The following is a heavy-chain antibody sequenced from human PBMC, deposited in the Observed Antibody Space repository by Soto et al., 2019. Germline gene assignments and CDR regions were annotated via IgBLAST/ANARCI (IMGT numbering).Heavy chain of an antibody. CDR1: GYTFNDFG. D-gene: IGHD2-15*01. V-gene: IGHV1-18*01. CDR3: ASNIAVDIAY. CDR2: IYAKAGKM. J-gene: IGHJ4*02. Sequence: QVHLLQSGAEVKKPGASVKVSCKASGYTFNDFGITWVRQAPGLGLEWLGWIYAKAGKMSFAPKFQNRVIMTTDTSTSTVCMELTSLTFDDSAIYFCASNIAVDIAYCSQGSVVPVS.